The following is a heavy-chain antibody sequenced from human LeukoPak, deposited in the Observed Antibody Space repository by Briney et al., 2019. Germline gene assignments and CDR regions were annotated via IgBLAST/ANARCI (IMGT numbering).Heavy chain of an antibody. V-gene: IGHV4-59*01. CDR2: IYNGGTT. Sequence: SETLSLTCSVSGGSLSTYSWTCVRQSPGKRLEWIGSIYNGGTTNYDPSLKSRANISPDTAKNQFSLRLRSVTAAYTAIYCCARDTTLASGMQYWGQGTLVSVSS. CDR3: ARDTTLASGMQY. D-gene: IGHD1-1*01. J-gene: IGHJ4*02. CDR1: GGSLSTYS.